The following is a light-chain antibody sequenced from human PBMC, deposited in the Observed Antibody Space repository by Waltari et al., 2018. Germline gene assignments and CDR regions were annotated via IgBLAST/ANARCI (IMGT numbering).Light chain of an antibody. CDR1: QSLTKRY. Sequence: VLTQSPGTLSLSPGERATLSCRASQSLTKRYLAWYQQKPGQAPRLLIYGASSRAVGIPDRFSGSGSGTDFTLTISRLEPEDSAVYYCQQYGSSILYTFGQGTKLEIK. V-gene: IGKV3-20*01. CDR2: GAS. CDR3: QQYGSSILYT. J-gene: IGKJ2*01.